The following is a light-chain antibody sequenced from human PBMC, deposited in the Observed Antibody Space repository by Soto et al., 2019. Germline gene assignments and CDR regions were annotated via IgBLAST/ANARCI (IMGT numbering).Light chain of an antibody. CDR3: QQRSNWPPYT. Sequence: EIVLTQSPATLSLSPGERATLSCRASQSVSSYLAWYQQKPGQAPRLLIYDASNRATGIPARFSGSGSGTDFTLTISSLESEDFAVYYCQQRSNWPPYTFGQGIKLEIK. V-gene: IGKV3-11*01. CDR2: DAS. CDR1: QSVSSY. J-gene: IGKJ2*01.